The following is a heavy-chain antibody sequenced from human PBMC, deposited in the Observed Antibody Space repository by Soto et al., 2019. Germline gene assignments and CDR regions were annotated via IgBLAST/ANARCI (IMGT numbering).Heavy chain of an antibody. CDR3: ARDAPYCSGGSCYLRSFDP. Sequence: ASVKVSCKASGYTFTGYYMHWVLQAPGQGLEWMGWINPNSGGTNYAQKFQGRVTMTRDTSISTAYMELSRLRSDDTAVYYCARDAPYCSGGSCYLRSFDPWGQGTLVTVSS. J-gene: IGHJ5*02. D-gene: IGHD2-15*01. CDR2: INPNSGGT. V-gene: IGHV1-2*02. CDR1: GYTFTGYY.